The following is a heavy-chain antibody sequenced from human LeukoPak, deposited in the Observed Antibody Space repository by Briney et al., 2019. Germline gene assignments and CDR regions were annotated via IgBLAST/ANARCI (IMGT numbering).Heavy chain of an antibody. CDR1: GGTFSSYT. D-gene: IGHD1-26*01. CDR2: IIPILGIA. J-gene: IGHJ4*02. CDR3: ARAPAAPIVGATPYYFDY. Sequence: ASVKVSCKASGGTFSSYTISWVRQAPGQGLEWMGRIIPILGIANYAQKFQGRVTITADKSTSTAYMELSSLRSEDTAVYYCARAPAAPIVGATPYYFDYWGQGTLVTVSS. V-gene: IGHV1-69*02.